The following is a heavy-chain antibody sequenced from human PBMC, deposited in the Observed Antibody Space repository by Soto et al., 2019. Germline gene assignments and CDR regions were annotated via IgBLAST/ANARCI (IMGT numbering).Heavy chain of an antibody. V-gene: IGHV1-69*01. CDR2: IIPRFGTP. D-gene: IGHD3-10*01. Sequence: QVQLVQSGAEVKKPGSSVKVSGKASGGIFSTYAISWLRQAPGQGLEWMGGIIPRFGTPNYAQRFQGRVTITADESTSTAYMELSRLRSDDTAVYYCARDRDDYGSGNYYNRIDFWGQGTLVTVSS. J-gene: IGHJ4*02. CDR3: ARDRDDYGSGNYYNRIDF. CDR1: GGIFSTYA.